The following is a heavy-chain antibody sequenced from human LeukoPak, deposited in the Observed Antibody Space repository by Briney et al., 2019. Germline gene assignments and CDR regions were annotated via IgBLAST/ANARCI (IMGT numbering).Heavy chain of an antibody. D-gene: IGHD6-6*01. J-gene: IGHJ6*03. Sequence: TGGSLRLSCAASGFTFSSYAMSWVRQAPGKGLEWVSAISGSGGSTYYADSVKGRFTISRDNSKNTLYLQMNSLRAEDTAVYYCARGQYSSSSVHYYYMDVWGKGTTVTVSS. CDR2: ISGSGGST. CDR3: ARGQYSSSSVHYYYMDV. CDR1: GFTFSSYA. V-gene: IGHV3-23*01.